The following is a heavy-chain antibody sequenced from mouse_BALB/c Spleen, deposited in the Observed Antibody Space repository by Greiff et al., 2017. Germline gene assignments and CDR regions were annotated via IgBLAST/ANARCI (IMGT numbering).Heavy chain of an antibody. D-gene: IGHD2-1*01. CDR2: IYPGDGDT. CDR1: GYAFSSYW. J-gene: IGHJ1*01. V-gene: IGHV1-80*01. CDR3: ARRGSSIYYGNHWYFDV. Sequence: VQLQQSGAELVRPGSSVKISCKASGYAFSSYWMNWVKQRPGQGLEWIGQIYPGDGDTNYNGKFKGKATLTADKSSSTAYMQLSSLTSEDSAVYFWARRGSSIYYGNHWYFDVWGAGTTVTVSS.